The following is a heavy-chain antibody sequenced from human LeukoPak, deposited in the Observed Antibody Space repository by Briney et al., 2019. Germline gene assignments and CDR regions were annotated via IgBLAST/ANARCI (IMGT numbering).Heavy chain of an antibody. CDR1: GYSISSGYY. D-gene: IGHD5-12*01. J-gene: IGHJ4*02. Sequence: SETLSLTCAVSGYSISSGYYWGWIRQPPGKRVEWIGSIYHSGSTYYNPSLKSRVTISVDTSKNQFSLKLSSVTAADTAVYYCASGYDLSYFDYWGQGTLVTVSS. V-gene: IGHV4-38-2*01. CDR3: ASGYDLSYFDY. CDR2: IYHSGST.